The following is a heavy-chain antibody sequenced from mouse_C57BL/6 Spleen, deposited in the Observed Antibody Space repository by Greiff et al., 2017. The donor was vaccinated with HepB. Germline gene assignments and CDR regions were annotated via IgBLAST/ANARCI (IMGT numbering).Heavy chain of an antibody. Sequence: VQLQQSDAELVKPGASVKISCKVSGYTFTDHTIHWVKQRPEQGLEWIGYIYPRDGSTKYNEKFKGKATLTADKSSSTAYMQLNSLTSEDSAVYFCAAIYYDYDERAMDYWGQGTSVTVSS. CDR3: AAIYYDYDERAMDY. CDR2: IYPRDGST. V-gene: IGHV1-78*01. CDR1: GYTFTDHT. J-gene: IGHJ4*01. D-gene: IGHD2-4*01.